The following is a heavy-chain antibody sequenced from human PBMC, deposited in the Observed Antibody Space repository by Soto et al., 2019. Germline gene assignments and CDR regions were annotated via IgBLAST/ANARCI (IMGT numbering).Heavy chain of an antibody. CDR3: ARDALPSVTLSMVKVRRRVGYFDS. J-gene: IGHJ4*02. CDR2: INIYDGDT. Sequence: ASVKVSCKASGYNFNIYGIHWVRQAPGQGLEWMGWINIYDGDTNYAQKFQGRVAITSDTSTTTASLEVRSLRSDDSAVYYCARDALPSVTLSMVKVRRRVGYFDSWGQGTKVTVSS. D-gene: IGHD4-17*01. CDR1: GYNFNIYG. V-gene: IGHV1-18*04.